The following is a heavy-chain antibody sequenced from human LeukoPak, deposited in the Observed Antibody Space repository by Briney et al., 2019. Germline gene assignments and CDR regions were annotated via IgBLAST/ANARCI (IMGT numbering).Heavy chain of an antibody. D-gene: IGHD5-12*01. CDR2: IIPIFGTA. Sequence: ASVKVSCKASGGTFSSYAISWVRQAPGQGLEWMGGIIPIFGTANYAQKFQGGVTITADESTSTAYMELSSLRSEDTAVYYCARHMVGEWLRSGFDYWGQGTLVTVSS. J-gene: IGHJ4*02. CDR3: ARHMVGEWLRSGFDY. CDR1: GGTFSSYA. V-gene: IGHV1-69*01.